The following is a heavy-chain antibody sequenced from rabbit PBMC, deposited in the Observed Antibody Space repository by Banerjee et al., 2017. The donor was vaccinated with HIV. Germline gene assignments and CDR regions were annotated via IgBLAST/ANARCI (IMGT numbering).Heavy chain of an antibody. D-gene: IGHD4-1*01. CDR3: ARDLAGVIGWNFNL. J-gene: IGHJ4*01. V-gene: IGHV1S7*01. Sequence: QQLEESGGGLVKPGGTLTLTCKASGFDFSNYYMSWVRQAPGKGLEWIGAIYAGEGSIDYASWVNGRFTFSSDNAQNTVDLQINSLTVADTATYFCARDLAGVIGWNFNLWGPGTLVTVS. CDR2: IYAGEGSI. CDR1: GFDFSNYY.